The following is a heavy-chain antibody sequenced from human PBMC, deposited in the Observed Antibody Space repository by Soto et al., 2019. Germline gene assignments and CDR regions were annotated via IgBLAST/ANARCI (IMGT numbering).Heavy chain of an antibody. D-gene: IGHD2-15*01. Sequence: QVQLVQSGAEVKKPGDSVKVSCKASGYTFSNNAIMWLRQAPGQRPEWMGYIHGSTGNTKYSENLQGRIIITRDTSAITVYMELSSLRSEDTALYYCSRKQAVVQIGWAYALDIWGQGTKVTVSS. CDR3: SRKQAVVQIGWAYALDI. V-gene: IGHV1-3*01. CDR2: IHGSTGNT. CDR1: GYTFSNNA. J-gene: IGHJ3*02.